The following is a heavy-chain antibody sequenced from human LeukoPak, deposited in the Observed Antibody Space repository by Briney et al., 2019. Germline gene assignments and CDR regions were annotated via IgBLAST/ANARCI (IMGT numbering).Heavy chain of an antibody. J-gene: IGHJ6*03. Sequence: SETLSLTCAVYGGSFSGYYWGWIRQPPGKGLEWIGEINHSGSTNYNPSLKSRVTISVDTSKNQFSLKLSSVTAADTAVYYCAREFTADYYYYYMDVWGKGTTVTVSS. CDR2: INHSGST. V-gene: IGHV4-34*01. CDR3: AREFTADYYYYYMDV. CDR1: GGSFSGYY. D-gene: IGHD5-18*01.